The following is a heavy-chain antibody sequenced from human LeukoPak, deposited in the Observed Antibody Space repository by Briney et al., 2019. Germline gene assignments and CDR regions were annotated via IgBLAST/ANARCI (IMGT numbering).Heavy chain of an antibody. Sequence: VASVKVSCKASGYTFTGYYMHWVRQAPGQGLERMRWINPNSGGTNYAQKFQGWVTMTRDTSISTAYMELSRLRSDDTAVYYCARDLGGRKQLVSPYYGMDVWGQGTTVTVSS. CDR2: INPNSGGT. CDR3: ARDLGGRKQLVSPYYGMDV. J-gene: IGHJ6*02. V-gene: IGHV1-2*04. CDR1: GYTFTGYY. D-gene: IGHD6-13*01.